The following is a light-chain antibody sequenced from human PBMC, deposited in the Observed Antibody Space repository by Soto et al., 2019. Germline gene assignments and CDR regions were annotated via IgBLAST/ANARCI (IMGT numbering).Light chain of an antibody. CDR3: SSLTTSFTSV. V-gene: IGLV2-14*01. J-gene: IGLJ1*01. CDR2: EVS. CDR1: SSDVGAYNY. Sequence: QSALTQPASVSGSPGQSVAISCTGTSSDVGAYNYISWYQQHPGKAPKLLLSEVSNRPSGVSDRFSGSKSGNTASLTISGLQADDDADYYCSSLTTSFTSVFGTGPNVNV.